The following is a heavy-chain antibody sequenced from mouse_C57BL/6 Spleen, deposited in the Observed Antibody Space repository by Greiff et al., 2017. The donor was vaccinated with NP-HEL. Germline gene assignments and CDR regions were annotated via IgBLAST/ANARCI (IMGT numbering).Heavy chain of an antibody. CDR3: AKNRDYGRDYAMDY. CDR2: IWRGGST. V-gene: IGHV2-5*01. Sequence: QVHVKQSGPGLVQPSQSLSITCTVSGFSLTSYGVHWVRQSPGKGLEWLGVIWRGGSTDYNAAFMSRLSITKDNSKSQVFFKMNSLQADDTAIYYCAKNRDYGRDYAMDYWGQGTSVTVSS. J-gene: IGHJ4*01. CDR1: GFSLTSYG. D-gene: IGHD1-1*01.